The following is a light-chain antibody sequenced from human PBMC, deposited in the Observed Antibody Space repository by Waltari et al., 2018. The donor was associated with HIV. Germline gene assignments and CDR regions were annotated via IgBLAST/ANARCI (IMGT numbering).Light chain of an antibody. Sequence: QSVLTQPPSASGTPGQRVTISCSGSSSTIGSNTVNWYQQLPGTAPKLLSYSNNQRPSGVPDRFSGSKSGTSASLAISGLQSEDEADYYCAAWDDSLNGVVFGGGTKLTVL. CDR1: SSTIGSNT. CDR3: AAWDDSLNGVV. V-gene: IGLV1-44*01. CDR2: SNN. J-gene: IGLJ2*01.